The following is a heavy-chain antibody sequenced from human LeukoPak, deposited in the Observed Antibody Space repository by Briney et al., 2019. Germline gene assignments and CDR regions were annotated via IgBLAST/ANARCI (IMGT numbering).Heavy chain of an antibody. J-gene: IGHJ4*02. CDR1: GFTFTSDA. Sequence: GGSLRLSCAAPGFTFTSDAISWVRQAPGKGLEWVSSISGSDDSTYYADSAKGRFAISRDNSKNTLFLQMNSLRDEDTAVYYCATGNWRNYFDYWGQGTLVTVSS. V-gene: IGHV3-23*01. CDR3: ATGNWRNYFDY. CDR2: ISGSDDST. D-gene: IGHD3-3*01.